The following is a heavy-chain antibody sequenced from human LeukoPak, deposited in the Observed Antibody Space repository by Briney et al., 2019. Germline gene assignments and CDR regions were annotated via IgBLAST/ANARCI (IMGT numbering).Heavy chain of an antibody. CDR1: GFSLSTSGVG. V-gene: IGHV2-5*02. J-gene: IGHJ5*02. CDR3: ARRRRFCSGGTCNWFDP. Sequence: SGPTLVKPTQTLTLTCTFSGFSLSTSGVGVGWIRQPPGKALEWLALIYWDDDKRYSPSLKSRLTVTKDTSKNQVVLTMTNMDPVDTATYYCARRRRFCSGGTCNWFDPWGQGTLVTVSS. D-gene: IGHD2-15*01. CDR2: IYWDDDK.